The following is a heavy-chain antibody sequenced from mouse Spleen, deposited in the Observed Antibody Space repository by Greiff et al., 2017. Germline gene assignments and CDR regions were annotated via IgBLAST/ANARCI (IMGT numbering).Heavy chain of an antibody. CDR2: IDPETGGT. V-gene: IGHV1-15*01. CDR1: GYTFTDYE. D-gene: IGHD3-1*01. CDR3: TRGGFGGYAMDY. Sequence: VQLQESGAELVRPGASVTLSCKASGYTFTDYEMHWVKQTPVHGLEWIGAIDPETGGTAYNQKFKGKAILTADKSSSTAYMELRSLTSEDSAVYYCTRGGFGGYAMDYWGQGTSVTVSS. J-gene: IGHJ4*01.